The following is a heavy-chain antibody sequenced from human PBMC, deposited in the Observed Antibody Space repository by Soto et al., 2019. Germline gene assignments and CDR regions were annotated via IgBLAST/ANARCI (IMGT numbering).Heavy chain of an antibody. D-gene: IGHD1-26*01. CDR3: ARLVGATYFDY. CDR1: GFTVSSKY. Sequence: EVQLVESGGGLIQPGGSLRLSCAASGFTVSSKYMSWVRQAPGKGLEWVSGIYSGGSTYYADSVKCRFTISRDNSKNTLYRQMNSLRAEDTAVYYCARLVGATYFDYWGQGTLVTVSS. CDR2: IYSGGST. J-gene: IGHJ4*02. V-gene: IGHV3-53*01.